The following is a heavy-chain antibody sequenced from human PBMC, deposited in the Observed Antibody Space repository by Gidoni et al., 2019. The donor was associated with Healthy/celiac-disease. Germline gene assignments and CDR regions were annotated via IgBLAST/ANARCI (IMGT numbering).Heavy chain of an antibody. V-gene: IGHV1-69*06. Sequence: QVQLVQSGAEVKKPGSSVKVSCKASGGTFSSYAISWVRQAPGQGLEWMGGIIPIFGTANYAQKFQGRVTITADKSTSTAYMELSSLRSEDTAVYYCAAGDYYDSSGYLPRTIDAFDIWGQGTMVTVSS. D-gene: IGHD3-22*01. CDR3: AAGDYYDSSGYLPRTIDAFDI. CDR2: IIPIFGTA. J-gene: IGHJ3*02. CDR1: GGTFSSYA.